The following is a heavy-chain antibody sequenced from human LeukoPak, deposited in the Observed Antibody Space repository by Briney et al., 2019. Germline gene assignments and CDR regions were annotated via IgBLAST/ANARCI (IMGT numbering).Heavy chain of an antibody. J-gene: IGHJ3*02. CDR3: ARDRYRRDAFDI. CDR1: GFTFSSYG. Sequence: PGGSLRLSCAASGFTFSSYGMHWVRQAPGKGLEWVALISYDGSNEYYADSVRGRFTISRDNSKFTLYMQMNNLRAEDTAVYYCARDRYRRDAFDIWGQGTRVTVSS. V-gene: IGHV3-30*03. CDR2: ISYDGSNE. D-gene: IGHD1-14*01.